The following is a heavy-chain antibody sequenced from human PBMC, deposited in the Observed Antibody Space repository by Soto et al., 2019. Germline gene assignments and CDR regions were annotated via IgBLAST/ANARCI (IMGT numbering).Heavy chain of an antibody. V-gene: IGHV3-30-3*01. CDR3: ARDDNWASSDYYDAYDV. J-gene: IGHJ3*01. D-gene: IGHD3-22*01. Sequence: QVQLVESGGGVVQPGRSLRLSCAASGFTFSGYAMNWVRQAPGKGLEWVAVISYDEIDIYYADSVKGRFTISRDNAKNTLYIERNSLRAEDTAVYYCARDDNWASSDYYDAYDVWGHGTMVTVSS. CDR2: ISYDEIDI. CDR1: GFTFSGYA.